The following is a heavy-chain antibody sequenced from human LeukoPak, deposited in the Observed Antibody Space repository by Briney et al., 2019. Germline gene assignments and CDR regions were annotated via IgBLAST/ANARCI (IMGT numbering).Heavy chain of an antibody. CDR2: ISNSDDGT. CDR3: AKDLERHIVVVTASAVDY. J-gene: IGHJ4*02. V-gene: IGHV3-23*01. CDR1: GFTFSSYA. Sequence: GGSLRLSCAASGFTFSSYAMNWVRQAPGKGLEWVSTISNSDDGTYYADSVKGRFTISRDNSKNTLYLHMNRLRAEDTAVYYCAKDLERHIVVVTASAVDYWGQGTLVTVSS. D-gene: IGHD2-21*02.